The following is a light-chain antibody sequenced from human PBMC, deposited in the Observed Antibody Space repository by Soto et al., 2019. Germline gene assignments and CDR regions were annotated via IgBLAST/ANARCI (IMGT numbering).Light chain of an antibody. J-gene: IGKJ4*01. V-gene: IGKV3-11*01. CDR3: QQRTNWPLT. Sequence: EIVLTQSPVTLSLSPGERATLSCRASQSVTTFLAWYQQKPGQAPRLLIYDASKRAPGIPARFSGSGSGTDFTPTISSLEPEDFAVYYCQQRTNWPLTFGGGTKVEIK. CDR1: QSVTTF. CDR2: DAS.